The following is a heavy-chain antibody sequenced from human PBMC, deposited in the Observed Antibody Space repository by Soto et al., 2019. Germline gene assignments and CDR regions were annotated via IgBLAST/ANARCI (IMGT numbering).Heavy chain of an antibody. J-gene: IGHJ5*02. D-gene: IGHD4-4*01. V-gene: IGHV1-69*13. CDR1: GGTFSSYA. CDR3: ARDQPPSYSNYVGWFDP. Sequence: GASVKVSCKASGGTFSSYAISWVRQAPGQGLEWMGGIIPIFGTANYAQKFQGRVTITADESTSTAYMELSSLRSEDTAVYYCARDQPPSYSNYVGWFDPWGQGTLVTVSS. CDR2: IIPIFGTA.